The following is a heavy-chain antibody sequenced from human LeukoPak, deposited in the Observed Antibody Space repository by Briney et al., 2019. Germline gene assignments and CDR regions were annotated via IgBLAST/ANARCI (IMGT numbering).Heavy chain of an antibody. CDR1: GFTFSSYW. V-gene: IGHV3-7*01. Sequence: GGLRLSCAASGFTFSSYWMSWVRQAPGKGLEWVANIKQDGSEKYYLDSVKGRFTISRDNARDSLYLQMNSLRDDDTSVYFCARDASALYWGRGTLVTVSS. CDR3: ARDASALY. D-gene: IGHD6-19*01. J-gene: IGHJ4*02. CDR2: IKQDGSEK.